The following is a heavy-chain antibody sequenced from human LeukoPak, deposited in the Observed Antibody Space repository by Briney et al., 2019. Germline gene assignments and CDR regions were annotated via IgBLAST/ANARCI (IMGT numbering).Heavy chain of an antibody. CDR3: ARLRWFGEFDY. Sequence: SETLSLTCTVSGGSIGSSSYYWGWIRQPPGKGLEWIGSIYYSGSTYYNPSLKSRVTISVDTSKNQFSLKLSSVTAADTAVYYCARLRWFGEFDYWGQGTLVTVSS. CDR2: IYYSGST. V-gene: IGHV4-39*01. J-gene: IGHJ4*02. CDR1: GGSIGSSSYY. D-gene: IGHD3-10*01.